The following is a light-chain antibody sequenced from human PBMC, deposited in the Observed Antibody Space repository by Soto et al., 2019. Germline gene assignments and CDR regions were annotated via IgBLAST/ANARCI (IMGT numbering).Light chain of an antibody. V-gene: IGKV3-20*01. Sequence: EIVMTQSPATLSVSPGERATLSCMASQSVSSNLAWYQQKPGQAPRLLIYGASSRATGIPDRFSGSGSGTDFTLTISRLEPEDFAVYYCQQYDSSPRTFGQGTKVDIK. CDR1: QSVSSN. J-gene: IGKJ1*01. CDR3: QQYDSSPRT. CDR2: GAS.